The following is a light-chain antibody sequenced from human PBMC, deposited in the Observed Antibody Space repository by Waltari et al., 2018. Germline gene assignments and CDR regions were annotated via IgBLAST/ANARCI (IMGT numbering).Light chain of an antibody. CDR2: KDS. J-gene: IGLJ2*01. CDR3: QSTDTSDSVV. CDR1: ALPTRS. Sequence: SYELTQPPSVSVSPGQTPRIPCPGDALPTRSDHWYQHNPGQAPVMVIYKDSERPSGITERFSGSSSGTTVTLTITGVQAEDEADYHCQSTDTSDSVVFGGGTKLTVL. V-gene: IGLV3-25*03.